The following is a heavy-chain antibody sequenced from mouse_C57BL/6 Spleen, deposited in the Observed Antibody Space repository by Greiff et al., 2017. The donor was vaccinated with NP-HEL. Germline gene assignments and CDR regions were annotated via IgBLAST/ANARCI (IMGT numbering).Heavy chain of an antibody. D-gene: IGHD1-1*01. CDR1: GYTFTSYW. CDR2: IDPNSGGT. V-gene: IGHV1-72*01. Sequence: QVHVKQPGAELVKPGASVKLSCKASGYTFTSYWMHWVKQRPGRGLEWIGRIDPNSGGTKYNEKFKSKATLTVDKPSSTAYMQLSSLTSEDSAVYYCARRGGSSYGAFDYWGQGTTLTVSS. J-gene: IGHJ2*01. CDR3: ARRGGSSYGAFDY.